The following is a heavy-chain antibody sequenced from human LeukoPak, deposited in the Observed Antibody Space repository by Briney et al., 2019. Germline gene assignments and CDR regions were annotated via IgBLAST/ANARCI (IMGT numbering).Heavy chain of an antibody. CDR2: IYYSGST. CDR3: ASTTGYCSSTSCYTLDY. V-gene: IGHV4-61*08. CDR1: GGSISSGGYY. Sequence: SETLSPTCTVSGGSISSGGYYWSWIRQHPGKGLEWIGYIYYSGSTNYNPSLKSRVTISVDTSKNQFSLKLSSVTAADTAVYYCASTTGYCSSTSCYTLDYWGQGTLVTVSS. D-gene: IGHD2-2*02. J-gene: IGHJ4*02.